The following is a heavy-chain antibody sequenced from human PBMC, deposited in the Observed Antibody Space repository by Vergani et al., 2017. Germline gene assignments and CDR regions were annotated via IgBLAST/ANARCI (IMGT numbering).Heavy chain of an antibody. CDR2: INAGNGNT. D-gene: IGHD3-10*01. Sequence: QVQLVQSGAEVKKPGASVQVSCKASGYTFTSYAMHWVRQAPGQRLEWMGWINAGNGNTKYSRKFQGRVTITRDTSASTAYMELSSLRSEDTAVYYCASNSGYYGYYYYYGMDVWGQGTTVTVSS. V-gene: IGHV1-3*01. CDR3: ASNSGYYGYYYYYGMDV. J-gene: IGHJ6*02. CDR1: GYTFTSYA.